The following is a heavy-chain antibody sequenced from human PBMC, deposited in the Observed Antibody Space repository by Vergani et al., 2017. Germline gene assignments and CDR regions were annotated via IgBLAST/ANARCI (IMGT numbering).Heavy chain of an antibody. V-gene: IGHV1-58*01. Sequence: QMQLVQSGPEVKKPGTSVKVSCKASGFTFTSSAVQWVRQARGPRLEWIGWIVVGSGNTNYAQKFQERVTITRDMSTSTAYMELSSLRSEDTAVYYCAASQGGIVGATGGLDYWGQGTLVTVSS. D-gene: IGHD1-26*01. CDR3: AASQGGIVGATGGLDY. J-gene: IGHJ4*02. CDR1: GFTFTSSA. CDR2: IVVGSGNT.